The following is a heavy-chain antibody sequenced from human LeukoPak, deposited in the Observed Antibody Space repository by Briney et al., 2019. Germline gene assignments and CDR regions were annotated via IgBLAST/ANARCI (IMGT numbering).Heavy chain of an antibody. CDR1: GFTFTNSA. CDR2: VSGSGGNT. J-gene: IGHJ4*02. CDR3: AKSLAVPGSPDY. D-gene: IGHD6-19*01. Sequence: GGSLRLSCAASGFTFTNSAMTWVRQAPGKGLEWFSTVSGSGGNTYYADSVKGRFTISRDNSENTLYLQMNSLRAQDTAVCYCAKSLAVPGSPDYWGQGTLVTVSS. V-gene: IGHV3-23*01.